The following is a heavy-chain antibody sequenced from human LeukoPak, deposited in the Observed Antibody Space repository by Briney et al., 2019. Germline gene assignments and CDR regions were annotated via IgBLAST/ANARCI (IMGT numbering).Heavy chain of an antibody. Sequence: PSETLSLTCTVSGGSISSYYWSWIRQPAGKGLEWIGRIYTSGSTNYNPSLKSRVTMSVDTSKNQFSLKLSSVTAADTAVYYCARDYCSGGSCYLFDYWGQGTLVTLSP. CDR3: ARDYCSGGSCYLFDY. CDR2: IYTSGST. J-gene: IGHJ4*02. CDR1: GGSISSYY. V-gene: IGHV4-4*07. D-gene: IGHD2-15*01.